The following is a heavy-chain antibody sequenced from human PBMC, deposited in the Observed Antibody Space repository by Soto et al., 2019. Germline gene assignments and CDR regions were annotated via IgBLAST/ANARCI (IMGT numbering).Heavy chain of an antibody. CDR1: GGPFNRYA. V-gene: IGHV1-69*01. Sequence: QVQLVQSGAEVKKPGSSVKVSCKASGGPFNRYAISWVRQAPGQGLEWMGGIIPTFGIGNDAQRLQGRVTITADESTGTAYMELRSLRSDGTCVYYCARAAITLFGVVSIPPHYYSEIHVWGQGTTVTVSS. J-gene: IGHJ6*02. CDR2: IIPTFGIG. D-gene: IGHD3-3*01. CDR3: ARAAITLFGVVSIPPHYYSEIHV.